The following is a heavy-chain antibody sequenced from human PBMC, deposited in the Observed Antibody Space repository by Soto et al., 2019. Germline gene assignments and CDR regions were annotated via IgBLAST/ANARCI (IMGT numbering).Heavy chain of an antibody. V-gene: IGHV4-30-4*01. CDR3: ARAQYYYDSSGYPDAFDI. Sequence: SETLSLTCTVSGGSISSGDYYWSWIRQPPGKGLEWIGYIYYSGSTYYNPSLKSRVTISLDTSKNHFSLKLSSVIAADTAVYYCARAQYYYDSSGYPDAFDIWGQGTMVTVSS. J-gene: IGHJ3*02. CDR1: GGSISSGDYY. CDR2: IYYSGST. D-gene: IGHD3-22*01.